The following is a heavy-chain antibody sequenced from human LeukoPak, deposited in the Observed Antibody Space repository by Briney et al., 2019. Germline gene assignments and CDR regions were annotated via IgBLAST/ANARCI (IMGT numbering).Heavy chain of an antibody. V-gene: IGHV1-18*01. CDR3: ARVTSLTTLTAFDI. J-gene: IGHJ3*02. CDR2: VSAYHGTT. Sequence: ASVTVSCKASGYNLTTYAVNWVRQAPGQGLEWMGWVSAYHGTTNYARTVQGRVTMTTDTSTSTAFLELRSLRSDDTAVSYCARVTSLTTLTAFDIWGQGTMVTVSS. D-gene: IGHD4-11*01. CDR1: GYNLTTYA.